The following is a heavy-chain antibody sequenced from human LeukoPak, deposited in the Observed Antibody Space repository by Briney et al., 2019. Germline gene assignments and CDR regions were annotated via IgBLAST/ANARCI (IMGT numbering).Heavy chain of an antibody. CDR3: ARDRSEMATTRTFDY. CDR2: IIPIFGTA. Sequence: SVKVSCRASGGTFSSYAISWVRQAPGQGLEWMGGIIPIFGTANYAQKFQGRVTITTDESTSTAYMELSSLRSEDTAVYYCARDRSEMATTRTFDYWGQGTLVTVSS. V-gene: IGHV1-69*05. J-gene: IGHJ4*02. D-gene: IGHD5-24*01. CDR1: GGTFSSYA.